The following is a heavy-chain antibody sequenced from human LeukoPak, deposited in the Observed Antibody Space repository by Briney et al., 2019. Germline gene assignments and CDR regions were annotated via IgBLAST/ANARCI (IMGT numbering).Heavy chain of an antibody. D-gene: IGHD6-19*01. CDR3: AKVRPPPGSGWYRGDDY. J-gene: IGHJ4*02. Sequence: PGGSLRLSCTASGFTFRNYVMSWVRQAPGKGLEWVSSIRSSGDDTSSADSVKGRFTIFRDNSKSTLYLQMNSLRAEDTAIYYCAKVRPPPGSGWYRGDDYWGQGTLVTVSP. CDR2: IRSSGDDT. CDR1: GFTFRNYV. V-gene: IGHV3-23*01.